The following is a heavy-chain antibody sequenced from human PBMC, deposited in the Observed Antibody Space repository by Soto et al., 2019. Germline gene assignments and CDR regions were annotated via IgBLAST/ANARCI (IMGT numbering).Heavy chain of an antibody. CDR3: ARQTRVGVPAAQYWYVDL. Sequence: QVQLVESGGGLVKPGGSLRLSCAASGFTFSDCYMSWIRQAPGKGLEWVSYISSSGSTIYYADSVKGRFTISRDNAKNSLYLQMNSLRAEDTAVYYFARQTRVGVPAAQYWYVDLCGRGTLVTVSS. CDR2: ISSSGSTI. J-gene: IGHJ2*01. D-gene: IGHD2-2*01. V-gene: IGHV3-11*01. CDR1: GFTFSDCY.